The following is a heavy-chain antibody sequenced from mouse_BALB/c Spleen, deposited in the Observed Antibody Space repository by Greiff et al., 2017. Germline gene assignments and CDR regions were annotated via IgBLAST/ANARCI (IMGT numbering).Heavy chain of an antibody. Sequence: EVMLVESGGGLVKPGGSLKLSCAASGFTFSSYTMSWVRQTPEKRLEWVATISSGGSYTYYPDSVKGRFTISRDNAKHTLYLQMSSLKSEDTAMYYCTRDRHIDVWGEGTTVTVSS. V-gene: IGHV5-6-4*01. CDR1: GFTFSSYT. CDR2: ISSGGSYT. J-gene: IGHJ1*01. CDR3: TRDRHIDV.